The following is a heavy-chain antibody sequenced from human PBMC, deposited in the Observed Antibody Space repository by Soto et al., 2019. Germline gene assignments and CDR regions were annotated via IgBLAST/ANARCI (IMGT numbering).Heavy chain of an antibody. J-gene: IGHJ4*02. CDR2: IWHDGSNK. Sequence: QVQLVESGGGVVQPGRSLRLSCAASGFTFSNYGMHWVRQAPGKGLEWVALIWHDGSNKSYADSVKGRFTISRDNSKNTLYLQMNSLRVEDTAVYYCARETIGTKAGDYWGQGTLVTVSS. CDR1: GFTFSNYG. D-gene: IGHD1-1*01. CDR3: ARETIGTKAGDY. V-gene: IGHV3-33*01.